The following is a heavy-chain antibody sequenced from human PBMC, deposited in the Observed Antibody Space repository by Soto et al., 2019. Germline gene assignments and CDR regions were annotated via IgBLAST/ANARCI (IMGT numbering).Heavy chain of an antibody. CDR2: ISSNGGST. D-gene: IGHD6-19*01. CDR1: GFTFSSYA. Sequence: EVQLVESGGGLVQPGGSLRLSCAASGFTFSSYAMHWVRQAPGKGLEYVSAISSNGGSTYYANSVKGRFTISRDNSKNTLYLPMGSLRAEDMAVYYCAREGYSSGWLGAFDIWGQGTMVTVSS. CDR3: AREGYSSGWLGAFDI. V-gene: IGHV3-64*01. J-gene: IGHJ3*02.